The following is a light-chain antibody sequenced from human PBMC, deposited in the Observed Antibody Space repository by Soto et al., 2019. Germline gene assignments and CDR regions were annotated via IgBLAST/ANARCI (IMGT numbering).Light chain of an antibody. CDR1: SSDVGGYNY. CDR2: DVN. Sequence: QSALTQPRSVSGSPGQSVTISCTGTSSDVGGYNYVSWYQRHPGKAPKLMIYDVNKRPSGVPDRFSGSKSGTTASLTISGLQAEDEADYYCCSYAGSNTFAFGTGTKVTVL. J-gene: IGLJ1*01. V-gene: IGLV2-11*01. CDR3: CSYAGSNTFA.